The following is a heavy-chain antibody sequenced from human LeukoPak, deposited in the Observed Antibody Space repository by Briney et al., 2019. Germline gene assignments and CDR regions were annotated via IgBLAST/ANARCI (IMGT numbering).Heavy chain of an antibody. D-gene: IGHD2-8*01. CDR3: AKDACGYCSKGACYSIDY. V-gene: IGHV1-46*01. CDR2: IDPSGGIT. CDR1: GYTFTSYF. Sequence: ASVKVSCMASGYTFTSYFMMRPAPGQGLEWMEIIDPSGGITTYAQKFQGRVTMTTDTSTSTAYMELRSLRSDDTAVYYCAKDACGYCSKGACYSIDYWGQGTLVTVSS. J-gene: IGHJ4*02.